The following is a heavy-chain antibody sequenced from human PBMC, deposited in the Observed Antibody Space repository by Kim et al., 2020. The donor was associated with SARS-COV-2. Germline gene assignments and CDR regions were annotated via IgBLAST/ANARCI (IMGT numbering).Heavy chain of an antibody. D-gene: IGHD5-12*01. Sequence: ASVKVSCKASGYTFTGYYMHWVRQAPGQGLEWMGRINPNSGGTNYAQKFQGRVTMTRDTSISTAYMELSRLRSDDTAVYYCARGHQGGYRSWFDPWGQGTLVTVSS. CDR2: INPNSGGT. CDR1: GYTFTGYY. J-gene: IGHJ5*02. V-gene: IGHV1-2*06. CDR3: ARGHQGGYRSWFDP.